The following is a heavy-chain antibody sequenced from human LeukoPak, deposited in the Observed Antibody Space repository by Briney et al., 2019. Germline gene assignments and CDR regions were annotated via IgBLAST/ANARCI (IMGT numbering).Heavy chain of an antibody. CDR2: IYSGGST. D-gene: IGHD4-17*01. CDR1: GFTVSSNY. Sequence: PGGSLRLSCAASGFTVSSNYMTWVRQAPGKGLEWVSVIYSGGSTYYADSVKGRFTISRDNSKNTLYLQMNSLRAEDTAVYYCAVARDYAIAYWGQATLVTVSS. J-gene: IGHJ4*02. CDR3: AVARDYAIAY. V-gene: IGHV3-53*01.